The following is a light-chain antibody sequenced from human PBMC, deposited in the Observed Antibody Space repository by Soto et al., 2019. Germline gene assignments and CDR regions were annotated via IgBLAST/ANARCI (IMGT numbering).Light chain of an antibody. Sequence: EIVLKQSPGTLALSPGERATLSCRASQSVTSSYLAWYQQKPGQAPRLLIYGASSRATGIPDRFSGSGSGTDFTLTISRLEPEDFAVYYCQQDGSSPWTFGQGTKVDNK. CDR3: QQDGSSPWT. CDR2: GAS. CDR1: QSVTSSY. J-gene: IGKJ1*01. V-gene: IGKV3-20*01.